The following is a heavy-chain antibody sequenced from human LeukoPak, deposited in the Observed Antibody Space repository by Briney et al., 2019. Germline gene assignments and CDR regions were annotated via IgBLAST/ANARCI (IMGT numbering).Heavy chain of an antibody. CDR1: GFTFSSYS. D-gene: IGHD4-17*01. CDR2: ISSSSSTI. CDR3: ARSGAVKRDY. V-gene: IGHV3-48*01. Sequence: GGSLRLSCAASGFTFSSYSMNWVRQAPGKGLEWVSYISSSSSTIYYADSVKGRFTISRDNAKNSLYLQMNSLRAEDTAVYYCARSGAVKRDYWGQGTLVTVSS. J-gene: IGHJ4*02.